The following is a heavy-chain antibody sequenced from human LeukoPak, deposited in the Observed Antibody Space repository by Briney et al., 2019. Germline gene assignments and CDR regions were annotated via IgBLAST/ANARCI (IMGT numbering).Heavy chain of an antibody. Sequence: GGSLRLSCAASGFTFSSYAMSWVRQAPGKGLEWVSAISGSGGSTYYADSVKGRFTISRDNSKNTLYLQMNSLRAEDTAVYYCARGAYYYDSSGRFDYWGQGTLVAVSS. V-gene: IGHV3-23*01. CDR2: ISGSGGST. D-gene: IGHD3-22*01. CDR3: ARGAYYYDSSGRFDY. CDR1: GFTFSSYA. J-gene: IGHJ4*02.